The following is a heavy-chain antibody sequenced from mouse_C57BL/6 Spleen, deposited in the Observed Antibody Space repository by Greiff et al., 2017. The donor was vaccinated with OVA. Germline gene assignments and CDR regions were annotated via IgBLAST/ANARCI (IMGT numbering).Heavy chain of an antibody. Sequence: EVKLVESGGDLVKPGGSLKLSCAASGFTFSSYGMSWVRQTPDKRLEWVATISSGGSYNYYPDSVKGRFTISRDNAKNTLYLQMSSLKSEDTAMYYCARHKVPVKEGFAYWGQGTLVTVSA. CDR1: GFTFSSYG. CDR3: ARHKVPVKEGFAY. CDR2: ISSGGSYN. D-gene: IGHD2-14*01. V-gene: IGHV5-6*01. J-gene: IGHJ3*01.